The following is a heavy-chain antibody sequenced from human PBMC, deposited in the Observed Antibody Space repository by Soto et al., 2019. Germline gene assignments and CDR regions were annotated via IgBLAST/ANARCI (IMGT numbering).Heavy chain of an antibody. D-gene: IGHD6-13*01. CDR1: GGSISSGGYY. J-gene: IGHJ5*02. CDR2: IYYSGST. Sequence: QVQLQESGPGLVKPSQTLSLTCTVSGGSISSGGYYWSWIRQHPGKGLEWIGYIYYSGSTYYNPSLKSRVTTSVDASTNQCSLKLRSVTAAATAVYYCARAEGTGYSSKWFAPWGQGTLVTVSS. CDR3: ARAEGTGYSSKWFAP. V-gene: IGHV4-31*03.